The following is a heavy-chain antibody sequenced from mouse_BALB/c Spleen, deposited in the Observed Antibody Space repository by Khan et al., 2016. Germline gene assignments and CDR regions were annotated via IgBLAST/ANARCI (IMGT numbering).Heavy chain of an antibody. CDR2: IDPANDNT. D-gene: IGHD2-4*01. Sequence: VQLQQSGAELVKPGASVKLSCTASGFNIKDTYMHWMIQRPEQGLEWIGRIDPANDNTKYDPQYQGKATITADTSSNTAYLQLSSLTSEDTAVYYCARSYYDSWFVYWGQGTLVTVSA. J-gene: IGHJ3*01. CDR3: ARSYYDSWFVY. CDR1: GFNIKDTY. V-gene: IGHV14-3*02.